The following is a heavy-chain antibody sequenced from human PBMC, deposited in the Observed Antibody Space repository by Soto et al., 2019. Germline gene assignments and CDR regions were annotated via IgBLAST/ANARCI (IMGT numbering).Heavy chain of an antibody. CDR2: INSDGSST. Sequence: EVQLVESGGGLVQPGGSLRLSCAASGFTFSSYWMHWVRQAPGKGLVWVSRINSDGSSTSYADSVKGRFTISRDNAKNTLYLKMNSLRAEDTAVYYCARAVTMIVVGSLVYWGQGTLVTVSS. CDR1: GFTFSSYW. V-gene: IGHV3-74*01. J-gene: IGHJ4*02. D-gene: IGHD3-22*01. CDR3: ARAVTMIVVGSLVY.